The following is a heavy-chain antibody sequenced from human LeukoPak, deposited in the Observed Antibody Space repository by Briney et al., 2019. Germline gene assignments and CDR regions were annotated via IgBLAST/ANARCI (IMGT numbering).Heavy chain of an antibody. V-gene: IGHV4-34*01. D-gene: IGHD3-10*01. CDR1: GESFSGHC. Sequence: SETLSLTCAVYGESFSGHCWGWIRQSPVKGLEWVGETTHSGGTNYKPFLKSRLTISVDTSKNQFSLTLSSVTAADTAVYYCARMKRFGDPTMAGLVDYWGQGTLVTVSS. CDR3: ARMKRFGDPTMAGLVDY. CDR2: TTHSGGT. J-gene: IGHJ4*02.